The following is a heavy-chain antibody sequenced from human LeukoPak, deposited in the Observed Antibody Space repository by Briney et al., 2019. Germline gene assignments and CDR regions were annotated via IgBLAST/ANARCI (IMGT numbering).Heavy chain of an antibody. D-gene: IGHD1-26*01. Sequence: SETLSLTCTVSGGSISSYYWSWIRQPPGKGLEWIGYIFYSGSTNYNSSPKSRVTMSVDTSKNQFSLKLSSVTAADTAVYYCARNGGSYSFDYWGQGTLVTVSS. CDR1: GGSISSYY. CDR3: ARNGGSYSFDY. J-gene: IGHJ4*02. CDR2: IFYSGST. V-gene: IGHV4-59*01.